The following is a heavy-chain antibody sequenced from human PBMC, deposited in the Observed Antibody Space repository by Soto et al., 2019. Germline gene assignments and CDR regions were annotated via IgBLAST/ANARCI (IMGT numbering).Heavy chain of an antibody. V-gene: IGHV3-30-3*01. J-gene: IGHJ4*02. CDR2: ISYDGSNK. CDR3: ARFKGCSGGSCYPYFDY. Sequence: QVQLVESGGGVVQPGRSLRLSCAASGFTFSSYAMHWVRQAPGKGLEWVAVISYDGSNKYYADSVKGRFTISRDNSKNTLYLQMKSLRAEDTAVYYCARFKGCSGGSCYPYFDYWGQGTLVTVSS. CDR1: GFTFSSYA. D-gene: IGHD2-15*01.